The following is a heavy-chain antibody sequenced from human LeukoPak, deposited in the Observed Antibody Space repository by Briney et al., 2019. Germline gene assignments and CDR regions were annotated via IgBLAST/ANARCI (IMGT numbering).Heavy chain of an antibody. J-gene: IGHJ5*02. CDR1: GFTFRSYG. V-gene: IGHV3-23*01. Sequence: GGSLRLSYAASGFTFRSYGMSWVRQAPGKGLEWVSGISGSGGSTYYADSVKGRFTISRDNSKNTLYLQMNSLRAEDTAVYYCAKGPSMVRGVIPYNWFDPWGQGTLVTVSS. D-gene: IGHD3-10*01. CDR2: ISGSGGST. CDR3: AKGPSMVRGVIPYNWFDP.